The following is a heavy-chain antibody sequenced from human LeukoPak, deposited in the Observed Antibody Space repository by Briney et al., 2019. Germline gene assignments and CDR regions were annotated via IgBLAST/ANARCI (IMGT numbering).Heavy chain of an antibody. CDR3: ARDKRGSYRGSLGSFDY. V-gene: IGHV3-30*04. D-gene: IGHD1-26*01. Sequence: GGSLRLSCAASGFTFSSYAMHWVRQAPGKGLEWVAVISYDGSNKYYADSVKGRFTISRDNSKNTLYLQMNSLRAEDTAVYYCARDKRGSYRGSLGSFDYWGQGTLVTVSS. CDR2: ISYDGSNK. CDR1: GFTFSSYA. J-gene: IGHJ4*02.